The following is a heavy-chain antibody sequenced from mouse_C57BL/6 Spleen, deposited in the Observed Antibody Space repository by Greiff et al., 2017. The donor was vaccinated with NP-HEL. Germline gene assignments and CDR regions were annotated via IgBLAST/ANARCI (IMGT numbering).Heavy chain of an antibody. CDR1: GFSLTSYG. D-gene: IGHD1-1*01. Sequence: QVQLKQSGPGLVQPSQSLSITCTVSGFSLTSYGVHWVRQSPGKGLEWLGAIWSGGSKDYNAAFITRLSISKDNSKSQDFFKMNSMQADDTAIYDCARFITTVVRYFDVWGTGTTVTVSS. CDR3: ARFITTVVRYFDV. V-gene: IGHV2-2*01. CDR2: IWSGGSK. J-gene: IGHJ1*03.